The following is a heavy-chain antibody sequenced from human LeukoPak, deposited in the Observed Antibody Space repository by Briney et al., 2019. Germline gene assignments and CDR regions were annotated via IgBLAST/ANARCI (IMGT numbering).Heavy chain of an antibody. D-gene: IGHD3-22*01. V-gene: IGHV1-69*05. Sequence: SVKVSCKASGGTFSNYAFSWVRQGPGQGLEWMGGIIPIFGMPNYAQNFQGRVTITTDESTSTAYMELTSLRSEDTAVYYCAREIGYYDTPGAFDIWGQGTMVTVSS. CDR3: AREIGYYDTPGAFDI. J-gene: IGHJ3*02. CDR2: IIPIFGMP. CDR1: GGTFSNYA.